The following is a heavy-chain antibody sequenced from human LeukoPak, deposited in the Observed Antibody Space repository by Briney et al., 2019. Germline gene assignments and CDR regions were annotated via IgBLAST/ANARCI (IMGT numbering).Heavy chain of an antibody. V-gene: IGHV4-4*07. Sequence: SETLSLTCTVSGGSISNYYWSWIRQPAGKGLEWIGRIYTSGNANYNPSLKSRVTMSVDTSKNQFSLKLSSVTAADTAMYYCARGRVNSGSYYGFDYWGQGTLVTVSS. CDR2: IYTSGNA. D-gene: IGHD1-26*01. J-gene: IGHJ4*02. CDR1: GGSISNYY. CDR3: ARGRVNSGSYYGFDY.